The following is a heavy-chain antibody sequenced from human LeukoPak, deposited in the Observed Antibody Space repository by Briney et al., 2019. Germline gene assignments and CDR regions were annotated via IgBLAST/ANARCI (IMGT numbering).Heavy chain of an antibody. V-gene: IGHV4-34*01. Sequence: PSETLSLTCAVYGGSFSGYYWSWIRQPPGKGLEWIGEINHSGSTNYNPSLKSRVTISVDTSKNQFSLKLSSLTAADTAVYYCARGDYSFDYWGQGTLVTVSS. CDR1: GGSFSGYY. CDR3: ARGDYSFDY. J-gene: IGHJ4*02. CDR2: INHSGST.